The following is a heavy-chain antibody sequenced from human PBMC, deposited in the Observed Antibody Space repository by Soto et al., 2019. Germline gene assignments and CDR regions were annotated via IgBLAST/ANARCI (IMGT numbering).Heavy chain of an antibody. D-gene: IGHD3-10*01. V-gene: IGHV3-30-3*01. J-gene: IGHJ6*02. Sequence: HLGGSLRLSCAASGFSFSRYAMHWVRQAPGKGLEWVAVISYDGSNKYYADSVKGRFTISRDNSKNTLYLQMNSLRAEDTAVYYCAREQSDGPGSLPEHYCYYGMDFWGQGTTVNVSS. CDR3: AREQSDGPGSLPEHYCYYGMDF. CDR2: ISYDGSNK. CDR1: GFSFSRYA.